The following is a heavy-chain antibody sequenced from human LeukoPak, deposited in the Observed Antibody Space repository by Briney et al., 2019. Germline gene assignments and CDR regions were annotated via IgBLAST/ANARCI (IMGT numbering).Heavy chain of an antibody. D-gene: IGHD6-6*01. Sequence: PGGSLRLSCAASGFTFSSYSMNWVRQAPGKGLEWVAVISYDGSNKYYADSVKGRFTISRDNSKDTLYLQMNSLRAEDTAVYYCAKERIAAPPSPYYFDYWGQGTLVTVSS. J-gene: IGHJ4*02. CDR3: AKERIAAPPSPYYFDY. CDR2: ISYDGSNK. CDR1: GFTFSSYS. V-gene: IGHV3-30*18.